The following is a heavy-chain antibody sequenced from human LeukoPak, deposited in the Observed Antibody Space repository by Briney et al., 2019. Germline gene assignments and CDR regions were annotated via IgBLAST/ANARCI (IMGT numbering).Heavy chain of an antibody. V-gene: IGHV1-2*02. D-gene: IGHD2-2*01. Sequence: ASVKVSCKASGYTFTGYYMHWVRQAPGQGLEWMGWINPNSGGTNYAQKFQGRVTMTRDTSISTAYMELSRLRSDGTAVYYCARERYCSSTSCRYYYYGMDVWGQGTTVTVSS. CDR2: INPNSGGT. CDR3: ARERYCSSTSCRYYYYGMDV. CDR1: GYTFTGYY. J-gene: IGHJ6*02.